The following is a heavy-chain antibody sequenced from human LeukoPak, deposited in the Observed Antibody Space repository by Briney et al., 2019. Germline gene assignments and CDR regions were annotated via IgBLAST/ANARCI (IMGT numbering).Heavy chain of an antibody. CDR2: IDWDDDK. D-gene: IGHD1-14*01. CDR1: GFSLTTSGMR. V-gene: IGHV2-70*04. CDR3: ARISRNLAVDY. J-gene: IGHJ4*02. Sequence: SGPTLVNPTQTLTLTCTFSGFSLTTSGMRVTWIRQPPGKALEWLARIDWDDDKYYCESLQTRLTIAKDTSKKQVVLTMTDMDPADTATYFCARISRNLAVDYWGQGTLVTVST.